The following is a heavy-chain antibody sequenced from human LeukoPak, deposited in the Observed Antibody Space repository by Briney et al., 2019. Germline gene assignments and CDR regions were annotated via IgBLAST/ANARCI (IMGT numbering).Heavy chain of an antibody. D-gene: IGHD6-19*01. CDR3: AKAGGSAWYYFDY. J-gene: IGHJ4*02. CDR1: GFSFTGYA. V-gene: IGHV3-23*01. Sequence: GGSLRLSCTASGFSFTGYAMSWVRQAPGKGLEWVSSITGSGGYAYYADSVKGRFTISRDNSQNTLYLQVNSLRAEDTAIYYWAKAGGSAWYYFDYWGQGTLVTVSS. CDR2: ITGSGGYA.